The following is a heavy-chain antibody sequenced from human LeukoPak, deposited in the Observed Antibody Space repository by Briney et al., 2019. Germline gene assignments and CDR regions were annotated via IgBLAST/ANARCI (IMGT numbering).Heavy chain of an antibody. Sequence: SQTLSLTCTVSGGSISSGDYYWSWIRQPPGKGLEWIGYIYYSGSTYYNPSLKSRVTISVDTSKNQFSLRLSSVTAADTAVYYCARGRGDYAYNWFDPWGQGTLVTVSS. D-gene: IGHD4-17*01. CDR3: ARGRGDYAYNWFDP. V-gene: IGHV4-30-4*01. J-gene: IGHJ5*02. CDR2: IYYSGST. CDR1: GGSISSGDYY.